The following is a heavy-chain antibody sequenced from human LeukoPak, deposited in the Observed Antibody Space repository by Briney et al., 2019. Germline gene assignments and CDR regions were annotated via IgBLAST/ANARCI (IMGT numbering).Heavy chain of an antibody. D-gene: IGHD2-2*01. CDR1: GGSISTYY. CDR3: ARRAMSYYYMED. J-gene: IGHJ6*03. CDR2: IYAGGTS. V-gene: IGHV4-4*09. Sequence: SETLSLTCIVSGGSISTYYWSWIRQPPGKGLEWIGYIYAGGTSNYNPSLQSRVTMSIDTSKNRFSLKLSSVAAADTAVYYCARRAMSYYYMEDWGKGTTVTVYS.